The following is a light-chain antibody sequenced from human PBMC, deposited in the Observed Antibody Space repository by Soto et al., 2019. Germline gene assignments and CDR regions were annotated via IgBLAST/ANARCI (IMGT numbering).Light chain of an antibody. CDR1: QSVGSN. V-gene: IGKV3-15*01. CDR3: QHCNDWPPFFT. J-gene: IGKJ3*01. CDR2: GAS. Sequence: EIVMTQSPATLSVSPGERATLSCRASQSVGSNLAWYQQKPGQAPRLLIYGASTRATGIPARFSGSGSGTEFTLTISSLQSEDFAVYYCQHCNDWPPFFTFGPGTKVDIK.